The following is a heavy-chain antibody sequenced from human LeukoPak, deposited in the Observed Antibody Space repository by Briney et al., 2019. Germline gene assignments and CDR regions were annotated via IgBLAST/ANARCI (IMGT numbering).Heavy chain of an antibody. CDR1: GGSISSYY. CDR2: IYYSGST. CDR3: AREGGSHGPPNY. V-gene: IGHV4-59*01. D-gene: IGHD1-26*01. J-gene: IGHJ4*02. Sequence: PSETLSLTCTGSGGSISSYYWSWIRQPPGKGLEWIGYIYYSGSTNYNPSLKSRVTISVDTSKNQFSLKLSSVTAADTAVYYCAREGGSHGPPNYWGQGTLVTVSS.